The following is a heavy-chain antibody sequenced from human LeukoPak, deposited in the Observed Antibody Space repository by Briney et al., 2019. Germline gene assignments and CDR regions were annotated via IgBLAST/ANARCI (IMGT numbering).Heavy chain of an antibody. CDR1: GGSISSGGYY. Sequence: SETLSLTCTVSGGSISSGGYYWSWIRQHPGKGLEWIGYIYYSGSTYYNPSLKSRVTISVGTSKNQFSLKLSSVTAADTAVYYCARDRPKIRYGMDVWGQGTTVTVSS. V-gene: IGHV4-31*03. J-gene: IGHJ6*02. CDR3: ARDRPKIRYGMDV. CDR2: IYYSGST.